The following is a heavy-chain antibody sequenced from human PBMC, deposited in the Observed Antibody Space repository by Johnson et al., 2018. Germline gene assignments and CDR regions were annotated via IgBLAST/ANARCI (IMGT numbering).Heavy chain of an antibody. V-gene: IGHV3-74*01. Sequence: VQLQESGGGLVQPGGSLRLSCAASGFTFSSYWMHWVRQAPGKGLVWVSRINSDGSSTSYADSVKGRFTISRDNAKNTLYLQMNSLRAEDTAVYYCATESTYGRGWYGAFDIWGQGTMVTVSS. CDR1: GFTFSSYW. D-gene: IGHD6-19*01. J-gene: IGHJ3*02. CDR3: ATESTYGRGWYGAFDI. CDR2: INSDGSST.